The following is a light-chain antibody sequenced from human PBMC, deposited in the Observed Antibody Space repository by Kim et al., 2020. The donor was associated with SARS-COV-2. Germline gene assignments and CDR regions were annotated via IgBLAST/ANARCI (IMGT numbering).Light chain of an antibody. Sequence: SPGERATLPCRASQSVGDSYLAWYQQKPGQAPRLLIYGASSRATGIPDRFSGSGSGTDFTLTISRLEPEDFAVYYCLQYVTSPQTFGHGTKVDIK. V-gene: IGKV3-20*01. CDR1: QSVGDSY. CDR3: LQYVTSPQT. CDR2: GAS. J-gene: IGKJ1*01.